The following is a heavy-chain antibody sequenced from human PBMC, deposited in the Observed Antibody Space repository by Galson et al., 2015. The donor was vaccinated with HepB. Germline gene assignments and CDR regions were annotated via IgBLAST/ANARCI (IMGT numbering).Heavy chain of an antibody. V-gene: IGHV3-49*04. J-gene: IGHJ4*02. CDR3: TRAWDGYSFGYNDY. Sequence: SLRLSCAASGFSFGGHALTWVRQAPGKGLEWVSLIRGKAYGGTTEYAASVKGRFSISRDDSRSIGYLEMNSLKTEDTAVYYCTRAWDGYSFGYNDYWGQGTQVTVSS. D-gene: IGHD5-18*01. CDR2: IRGKAYGGTT. CDR1: GFSFGGHA.